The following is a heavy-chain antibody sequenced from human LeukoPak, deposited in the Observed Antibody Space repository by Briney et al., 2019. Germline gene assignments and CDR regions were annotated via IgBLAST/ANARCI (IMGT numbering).Heavy chain of an antibody. CDR3: ARLYCSGGSCYKYYDSGGYYYDDY. CDR1: GFTFSSYS. Sequence: GGSLRLSCAASGFTFSSYSMNWVRQAPGKGLEWVSSISSSSSYIYYADSVKGRFTISRDNAKNSLYLQMNSLRAEDTAVYYCARLYCSGGSCYKYYDSGGYYYDDYWGQGTLVTVSS. D-gene: IGHD2-15*01. V-gene: IGHV3-21*01. CDR2: ISSSSSYI. J-gene: IGHJ4*02.